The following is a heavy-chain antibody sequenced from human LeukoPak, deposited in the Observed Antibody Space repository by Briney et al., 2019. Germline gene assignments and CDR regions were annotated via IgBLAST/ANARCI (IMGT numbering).Heavy chain of an antibody. Sequence: PSETLSLTCTVSDASISNYYWSWIRQTPEKGLEWMGHIHSRGRSSYYPSLKSRLTLSIDTSRNQLSLKLPSVTAADTAVYFCARLGSYHDFWGQGALVTVSS. CDR3: ARLGSYHDF. D-gene: IGHD1-26*01. V-gene: IGHV4-4*09. CDR1: DASISNYY. J-gene: IGHJ4*02. CDR2: IHSRGRS.